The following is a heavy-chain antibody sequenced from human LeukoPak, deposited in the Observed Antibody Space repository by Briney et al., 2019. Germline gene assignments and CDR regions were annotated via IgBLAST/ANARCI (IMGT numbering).Heavy chain of an antibody. Sequence: ASVKVSCKASGYIFTDYYMHWVRQAPGQGLEWIGWLNSYNGYTNYAPEFQDRVNLTADISTSTVYMELRSLRPDDTAVYYCARGLTKPWAADPWGQGTLVTVSS. CDR3: ARGLTKPWAADP. J-gene: IGHJ5*02. V-gene: IGHV1-18*04. CDR2: LNSYNGYT. CDR1: GYIFTDYY. D-gene: IGHD2-8*01.